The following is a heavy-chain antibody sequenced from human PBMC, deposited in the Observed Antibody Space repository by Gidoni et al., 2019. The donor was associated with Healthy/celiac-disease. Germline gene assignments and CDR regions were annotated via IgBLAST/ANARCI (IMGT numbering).Heavy chain of an antibody. J-gene: IGHJ5*02. D-gene: IGHD5-18*01. Sequence: EVQLVESGGGLVQPGRSLSLSCAASGFTFDDYAMHWVRQAPGKGLEWVSGISWNSGSIGYADSVKGRFTISRDNAKNSLYLQMNSLRAEDTALYYCAKGAGYSYGIMNWFDPWGQGTLVTVSS. CDR1: GFTFDDYA. V-gene: IGHV3-9*01. CDR3: AKGAGYSYGIMNWFDP. CDR2: ISWNSGSI.